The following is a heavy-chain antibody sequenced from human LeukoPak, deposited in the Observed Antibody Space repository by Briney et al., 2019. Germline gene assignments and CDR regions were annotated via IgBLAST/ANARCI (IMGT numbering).Heavy chain of an antibody. D-gene: IGHD3/OR15-3a*01. V-gene: IGHV4-59*01. J-gene: IGHJ4*02. CDR3: ARESDWNYVDY. CDR1: GGSISSYY. CDR2: IYYSGST. Sequence: SETLSLTCTVSGGSISSYYWSWIRQPPGKGLEWIGYIYYSGSTNYNPSLKSRVTISADTSKNQFSLKLRSVTAADTAVYYCARESDWNYVDYWGQGTLVTVSS.